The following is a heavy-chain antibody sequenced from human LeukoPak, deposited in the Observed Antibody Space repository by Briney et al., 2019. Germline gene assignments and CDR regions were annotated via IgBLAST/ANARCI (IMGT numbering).Heavy chain of an antibody. CDR2: IKSKTDGGTT. Sequence: PGGSLRLSCAASGFTFSNAWMSWVRQAPGKGLEWVGRIKSKTDGGTTDYAAPVKGRFTISRDDSKNTLYLQMNSLKTEDTAVYYSTTRVTGDAEYFQHWGQGTLVTVSS. D-gene: IGHD2-21*02. J-gene: IGHJ1*01. CDR3: TTRVTGDAEYFQH. CDR1: GFTFSNAW. V-gene: IGHV3-15*01.